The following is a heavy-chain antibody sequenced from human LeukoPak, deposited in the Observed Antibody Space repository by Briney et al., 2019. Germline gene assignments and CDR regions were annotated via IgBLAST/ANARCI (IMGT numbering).Heavy chain of an antibody. D-gene: IGHD2-2*02. CDR2: IYPGGSDT. V-gene: IGHV5-51*01. J-gene: IGHJ5*02. CDR1: GYSFTSYW. CDR3: ARVVVPAAITGIWFDP. Sequence: GESLKISCKGSGYSFTSYWIGWVRQMPGKGLEWMGIIYPGGSDTRYSPSFQGQVTISADKSISTAYLQWSSLKASDTAMYYCARVVVPAAITGIWFDPWGQGTLVTVSS.